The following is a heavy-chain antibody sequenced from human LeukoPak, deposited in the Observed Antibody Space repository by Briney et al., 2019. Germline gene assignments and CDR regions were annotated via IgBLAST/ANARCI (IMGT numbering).Heavy chain of an antibody. CDR2: INPNSGGT. D-gene: IGHD3-3*01. J-gene: IGHJ4*02. CDR1: GYTFTGYY. CDR3: ARAWYYDFWSGYFAN. Sequence: ASVKVSCKASGYTFTGYYMHWVRQAPGQGLEWMGWINPNSGGTNYAQKFQGRVTMTRDTSISTAYMELSRLRSDDTAVYYCARAWYYDFWSGYFANWGQGTLVTVSS. V-gene: IGHV1-2*02.